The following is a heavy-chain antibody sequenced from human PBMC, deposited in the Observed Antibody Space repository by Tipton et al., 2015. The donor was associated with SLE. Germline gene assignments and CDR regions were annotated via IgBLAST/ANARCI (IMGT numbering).Heavy chain of an antibody. CDR3: AKISSYSSSWYYFDY. CDR2: ISSNGGST. CDR1: GFTFSSYA. D-gene: IGHD6-13*01. V-gene: IGHV3-64*01. Sequence: SLRLSCAASGFTFSSYAMHWVRQAPGKGLEYVSAISSNGGSTYYANSVKGRFTISRDNSKNTLYLQMGSLRAEDTAMYYCAKISSYSSSWYYFDYWGQGTLVTVSS. J-gene: IGHJ4*02.